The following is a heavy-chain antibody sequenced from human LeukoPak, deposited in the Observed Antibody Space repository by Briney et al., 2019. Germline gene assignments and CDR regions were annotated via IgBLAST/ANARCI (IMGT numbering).Heavy chain of an antibody. CDR1: GFTVSSNP. J-gene: IGHJ4*02. Sequence: GGSLRLSCTVSGFTVSSNPMSWVRQAPEKGLEWVSFIYSDNTHYSDSVKGRFTISRDNSKNTLYLQMNSLRAEDTAVYYCARRAGAYSHPYDYWGQGTLVTVSS. V-gene: IGHV3-53*01. CDR2: IYSDNT. CDR3: ARRAGAYSHPYDY. D-gene: IGHD4/OR15-4a*01.